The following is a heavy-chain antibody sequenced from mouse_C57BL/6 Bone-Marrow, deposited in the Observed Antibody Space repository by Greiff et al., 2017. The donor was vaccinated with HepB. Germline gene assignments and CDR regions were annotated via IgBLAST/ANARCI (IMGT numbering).Heavy chain of an antibody. CDR1: GFSFNTYA. J-gene: IGHJ4*01. Sequence: EVQRVESGGGLVQPKGSLKLSCAASGFSFNTYAMNWVRQAPGKGLEWVARIRSKSNNYATYYADSVKDRFTISRDDSESMLYLQMNNLKTEDTALYYCVRPSYYGSGYGYAMDYWGQGTSVTVSS. CDR2: IRSKSNNYAT. D-gene: IGHD1-1*01. V-gene: IGHV10-1*01. CDR3: VRPSYYGSGYGYAMDY.